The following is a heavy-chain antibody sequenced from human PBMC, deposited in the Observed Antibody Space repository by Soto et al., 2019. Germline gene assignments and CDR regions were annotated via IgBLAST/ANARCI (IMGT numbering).Heavy chain of an antibody. CDR1: GYTFTSYA. J-gene: IGHJ6*03. CDR2: INAGNGNT. Sequence: ASVKVSCKASGYTFTSYAMHWVRQAPGQRLEWMGWINAGNGNTKYSQKFQGRVTITRDTSASTAYMELSSLRSEDTAVYYCARDRSYGLRYYYYYYMDVWGKGTTVTVSS. D-gene: IGHD5-18*01. CDR3: ARDRSYGLRYYYYYYMDV. V-gene: IGHV1-3*01.